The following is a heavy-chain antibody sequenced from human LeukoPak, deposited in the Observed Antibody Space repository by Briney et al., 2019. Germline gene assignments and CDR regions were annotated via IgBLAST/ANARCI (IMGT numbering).Heavy chain of an antibody. J-gene: IGHJ5*02. V-gene: IGHV4-59*03. D-gene: IGHD3-3*01. CDR1: GVSINVNH. CDR2: GSDTGDT. CDR3: ARVFRGVVTSNWFDP. Sequence: AETLSLTCTVSGVSINVNHWMWTRDPRGRARVWSGFGSDTGDTDFHPSLKSRLTISAHTSKTQLSLSLSSVTAGDTVLYYCARVFRGVVTSNWFDPWGQGTLVTVSS.